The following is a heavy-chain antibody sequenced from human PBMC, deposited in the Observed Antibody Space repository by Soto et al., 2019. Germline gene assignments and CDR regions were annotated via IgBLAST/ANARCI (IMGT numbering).Heavy chain of an antibody. Sequence: GKGLEWMGRISTYNGNTNYPQSLQGRLTLTADTSTTTAYMELRSLRSDDTAVYYCERNFVGTTDFAFLGQRTLDTVSS. V-gene: IGHV1-18*01. CDR3: ERNFVGTTDFAF. D-gene: IGHD1-26*01. CDR2: ISTYNGNT. J-gene: IGHJ4*02.